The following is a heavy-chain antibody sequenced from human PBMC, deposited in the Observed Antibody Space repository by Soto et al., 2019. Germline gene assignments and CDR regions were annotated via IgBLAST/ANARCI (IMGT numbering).Heavy chain of an antibody. CDR3: ARGIQLWLLGNYYYYGMDA. CDR2: INHSGST. V-gene: IGHV4-34*01. Sequence: PSETLSLTCAVYGGSFSGYYWSWIRQPPGKGLEWIGEINHSGSTNYNPSLKSRVTISVDTSKNQFSLKLSSVTAADTAVYYCARGIQLWLLGNYYYYGMDAWGQGTTVT. D-gene: IGHD5-18*01. CDR1: GGSFSGYY. J-gene: IGHJ6*02.